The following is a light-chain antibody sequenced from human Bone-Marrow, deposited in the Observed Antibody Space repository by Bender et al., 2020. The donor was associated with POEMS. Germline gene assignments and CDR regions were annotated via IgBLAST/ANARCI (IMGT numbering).Light chain of an antibody. V-gene: IGLV2-14*02. J-gene: IGLJ3*02. CDR1: SSDIGSFKL. CDR2: GVD. CDR3: QSYDISRNIWV. Sequence: QSALTQPASVTGSPGQSITISCIGSSSDIGSFKLVSWYQFRPGKASQLIIYGVDKRPSGISNRFSGSKSGNTASLTISGLQADDEADYCCQSYDISRNIWVFGGGTKVTVL.